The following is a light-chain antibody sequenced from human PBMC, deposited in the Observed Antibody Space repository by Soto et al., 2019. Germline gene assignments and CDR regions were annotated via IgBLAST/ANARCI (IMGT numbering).Light chain of an antibody. CDR1: QSISSN. CDR2: GAS. V-gene: IGKV3-15*01. CDR3: QHYNNWPPLT. Sequence: EIVMTQSPATLSLSPGERATLSCRASQSISSNLAWYQQKPGQAPRLLIYGASTRAPDIPARFSGSGSGTEFTLTISSLQSVDFAVYYCQHYNNWPPLTFGGGTKVEIK. J-gene: IGKJ4*01.